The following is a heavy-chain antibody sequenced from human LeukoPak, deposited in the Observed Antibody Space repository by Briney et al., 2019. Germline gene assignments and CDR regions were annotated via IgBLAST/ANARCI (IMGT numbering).Heavy chain of an antibody. CDR2: IYTSGST. Sequence: PSETLSLTCTVSGGSISSGSYYWSWIRQPAGKGLEWIGRIYTSGSTNYNPFLKSRVTISVDTSKNQFSLKLSSVTAADTAVYYCARGPTYCSSSSCLQGEWGQGTLVTVSS. J-gene: IGHJ4*02. CDR1: GGSISSGSYY. CDR3: ARGPTYCSSSSCLQGE. V-gene: IGHV4-61*02. D-gene: IGHD2-15*01.